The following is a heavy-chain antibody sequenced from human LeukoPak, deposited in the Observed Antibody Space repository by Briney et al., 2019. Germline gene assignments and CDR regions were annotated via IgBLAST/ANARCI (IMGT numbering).Heavy chain of an antibody. Sequence: GGSLRLSCAASGFTFSSYSMNWVRQAPGKGLEWVSYISSSSSTIYYADSVKGRFTISRDNAKNSLYLQMNSLRAEDTALYYCARAFYDSSGWEGYYFDYWGQGTLVTVSS. CDR3: ARAFYDSSGWEGYYFDY. D-gene: IGHD3-22*01. V-gene: IGHV3-48*04. CDR1: GFTFSSYS. CDR2: ISSSSSTI. J-gene: IGHJ4*02.